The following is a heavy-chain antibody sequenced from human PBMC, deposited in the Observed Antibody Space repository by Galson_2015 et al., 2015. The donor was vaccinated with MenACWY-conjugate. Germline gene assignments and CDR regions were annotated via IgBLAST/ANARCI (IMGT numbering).Heavy chain of an antibody. J-gene: IGHJ4*02. D-gene: IGHD3-9*01. V-gene: IGHV3-23*01. Sequence: SLRLSCAASGFTFTSYATTWVRQAPGKGLEWVSTISDSGRFTYYADFVKGRFTISRDNSRNALFLQMNNVRADDTASYYCAKDLVKNYEMLTGYYSDWGQGTLVTVSS. CDR3: AKDLVKNYEMLTGYYSD. CDR2: ISDSGRFT. CDR1: GFTFTSYA.